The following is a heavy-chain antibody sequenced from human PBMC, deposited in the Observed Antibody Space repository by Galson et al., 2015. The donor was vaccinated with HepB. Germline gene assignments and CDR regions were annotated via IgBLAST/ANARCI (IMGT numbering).Heavy chain of an antibody. CDR2: IWRYEGSNK. V-gene: IGHV3-33*01. CDR1: GFSFNDYG. J-gene: IGHJ4*02. D-gene: IGHD6-19*01. Sequence: SLRLSCAASGFSFNDYGLHWVRQAPGKGLEWLSVIWRYEGSNKYYADSVKGRFIVSRDNSKRTLYLQMNSLKVEDTAIYYCATERRHNTGWFALDSWGQGALVTVSS. CDR3: ATERRHNTGWFALDS.